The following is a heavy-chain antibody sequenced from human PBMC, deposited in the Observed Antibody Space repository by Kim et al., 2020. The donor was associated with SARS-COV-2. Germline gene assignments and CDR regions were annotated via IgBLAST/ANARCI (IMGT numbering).Heavy chain of an antibody. J-gene: IGHJ4*02. D-gene: IGHD6-13*01. CDR3: AVAAAARV. CDR1: GFTFGDYA. Sequence: GGSLRLSCAASGFTFGDYATHWVRQAPGKGLEWVSGISWNSGSIGYADSVKGRFTISRDNAKNSLYLQMNSLRAEDTALYYCAVAAAARVWGQGTLVTVSS. V-gene: IGHV3-9*01. CDR2: ISWNSGSI.